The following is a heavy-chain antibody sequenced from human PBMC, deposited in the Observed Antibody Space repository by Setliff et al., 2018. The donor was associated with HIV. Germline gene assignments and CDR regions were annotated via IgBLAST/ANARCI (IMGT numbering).Heavy chain of an antibody. CDR3: TRGGPTGGFDY. D-gene: IGHD1-1*01. Sequence: PGGSLRLSCAASGFTFSNYWMHWVRQVPGKGLVWISRINSDGSTITYADSVKDRFTISRDNAKNSLYLQMNSLRAEDTAVYYCTRGGPTGGFDYWGQGVLVTVSS. J-gene: IGHJ4*02. CDR2: INSDGSTI. V-gene: IGHV3-74*01. CDR1: GFTFSNYW.